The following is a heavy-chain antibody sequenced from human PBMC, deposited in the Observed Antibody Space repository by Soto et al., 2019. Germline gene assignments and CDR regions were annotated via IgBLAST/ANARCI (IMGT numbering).Heavy chain of an antibody. CDR1: GGTFSSYA. V-gene: IGHV1-69*13. CDR2: IIPIFGTA. D-gene: IGHD1-7*01. J-gene: IGHJ5*02. Sequence: SVKVSCKASGGTFSSYAISWVRQAPGQGLEWMGGIIPIFGTANYAQKFQGRVTITADESTSTAYMELSSLRSEDTAVYYCARDSGKLELLNWFDPWGQGTLVTVSS. CDR3: ARDSGKLELLNWFDP.